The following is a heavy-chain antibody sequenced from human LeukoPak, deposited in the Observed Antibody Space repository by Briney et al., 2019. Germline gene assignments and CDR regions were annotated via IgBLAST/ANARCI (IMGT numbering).Heavy chain of an antibody. CDR3: AKGKFGGARDGDNY. CDR2: ISDSGGST. D-gene: IGHD3-10*01. CDR1: GFTFSSYA. Sequence: QPGGSLRLSCAAAGFTFSSYAMSWVRQAPGKVLEWGSAISDSGGSTYYADSVKSRFTICGANSKNTLYLQINSLTAEDTAVYYCAKGKFGGARDGDNYCRQGTLVTVSS. J-gene: IGHJ4*02. V-gene: IGHV3-23*01.